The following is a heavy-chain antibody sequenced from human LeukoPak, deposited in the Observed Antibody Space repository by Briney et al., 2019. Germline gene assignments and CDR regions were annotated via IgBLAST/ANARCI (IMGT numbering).Heavy chain of an antibody. CDR2: IYYSGST. D-gene: IGHD3-22*01. V-gene: IGHV4-61*05. CDR3: ASAYYDSSGYLSPGGDDY. J-gene: IGHJ4*02. Sequence: SETLSLTCTVSGDSISSSSSYWGWIRQPPGKGLEWIGYIYYSGSTNYNPSLKSRVTISVDTSKNQFSLKLSSVTAADTAVYYCASAYYDSSGYLSPGGDDYWGQGTLVTVSS. CDR1: GDSISSSSSY.